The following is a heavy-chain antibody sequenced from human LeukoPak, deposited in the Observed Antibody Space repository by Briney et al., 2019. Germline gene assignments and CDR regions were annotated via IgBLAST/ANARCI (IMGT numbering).Heavy chain of an antibody. CDR2: INPNSGGT. J-gene: IGHJ3*02. D-gene: IGHD3-10*01. CDR3: ARVCGETAENDAFDI. Sequence: ASVKVSCKASGYTFTGYYMHWVRQAPGQGLEWMGWINPNSGGTNYAQKFQGRVTMTRDTSISTAYMELSRLRSDDTAVYYCARVCGETAENDAFDIWGQGTMVTVSS. CDR1: GYTFTGYY. V-gene: IGHV1-2*02.